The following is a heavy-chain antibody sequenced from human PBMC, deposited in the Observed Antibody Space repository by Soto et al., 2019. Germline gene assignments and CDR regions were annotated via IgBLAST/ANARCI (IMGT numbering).Heavy chain of an antibody. V-gene: IGHV3-13*01. CDR3: AKSQEIGTHFFDS. CDR2: IGTAGGT. J-gene: IGHJ4*02. Sequence: GGSLRLSCEASGFTFSGFDMHWVRQPPGKGLEWVSSIGTAGGTYYAVSVKGRFTISRDNAKNSLSLQMNSLRAGDMAVYFCAKSQEIGTHFFDSWGQGTQVTVSS. D-gene: IGHD6-13*01. CDR1: GFTFSGFD.